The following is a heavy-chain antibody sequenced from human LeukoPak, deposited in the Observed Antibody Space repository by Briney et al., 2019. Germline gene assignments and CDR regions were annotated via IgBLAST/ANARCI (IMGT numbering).Heavy chain of an antibody. J-gene: IGHJ5*02. Sequence: ASVKVSCKASGYTFTGYYIHWVRQAPGQGLEWLGWINPNSGGTNYAQKFQGRVTMTRDTSISTAYMELSRLSSDDTAVYYCARDHVAAAGTGWFDPWGQGTLVIVSS. CDR1: GYTFTGYY. V-gene: IGHV1-2*02. D-gene: IGHD6-13*01. CDR2: INPNSGGT. CDR3: ARDHVAAAGTGWFDP.